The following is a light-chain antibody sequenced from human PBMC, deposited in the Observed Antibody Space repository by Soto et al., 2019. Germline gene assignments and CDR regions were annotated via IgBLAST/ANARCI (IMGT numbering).Light chain of an antibody. CDR3: QQYGNSAPIT. CDR1: QSVSSNY. V-gene: IGKV3-20*01. CDR2: GAS. Sequence: EIVLTQSPGTLSLSPGERATLSCRASQSVSSNYLAWYQQKPGQAPSLLIYGASSRATGIPDRFSGSGSGIDFTLTISSLEPEDFGMYFCQQYGNSAPITFGQGTRVEIE. J-gene: IGKJ5*01.